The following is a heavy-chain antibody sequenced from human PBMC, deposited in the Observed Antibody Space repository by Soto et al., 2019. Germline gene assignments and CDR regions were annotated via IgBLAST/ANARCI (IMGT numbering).Heavy chain of an antibody. V-gene: IGHV1-69*01. CDR2: IIPIFGTA. D-gene: IGHD6-13*01. CDR3: ARVIAAAGIHYYGMDV. Sequence: QVQLVQSGAEVKKPGSLVKVSCKASGGTFSSYAISWVRQAPGQGLEWMGGIIPIFGTASYAQKFQGRVTITADESTSTAYMELSSLRSEDTAVYYCARVIAAAGIHYYGMDVWGQWTTVTVSS. CDR1: GGTFSSYA. J-gene: IGHJ6*02.